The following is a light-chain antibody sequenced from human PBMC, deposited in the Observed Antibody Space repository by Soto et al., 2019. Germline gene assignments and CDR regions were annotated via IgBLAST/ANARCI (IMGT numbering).Light chain of an antibody. Sequence: QSALTQPASVSGSPGQSITVSCIGTSSDVGGYTYVSLYQQHPGKAPKLMIHDVSNRPSGVSNRFSGSKSGNTASLTISGLQAEGEAYYYCSSYANSNTQVFGGGTKLTVL. CDR3: SSYANSNTQV. V-gene: IGLV2-14*03. CDR1: SSDVGGYTY. CDR2: DVS. J-gene: IGLJ2*01.